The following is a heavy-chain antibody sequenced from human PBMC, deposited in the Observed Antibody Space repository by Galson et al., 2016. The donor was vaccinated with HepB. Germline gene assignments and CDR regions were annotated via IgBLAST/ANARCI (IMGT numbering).Heavy chain of an antibody. Sequence: SLRLSCAASGFSFSTYWMHWVRQAPGKGLVWVSRVNSDGSSTTYADSVKGRFTISRDNSKNTLYLQVNSLRAEDTAIYYCARERSYDTSGYYPLSFNYWGQGTLVIVSS. D-gene: IGHD3-22*01. V-gene: IGHV3-74*01. CDR1: GFSFSTYW. CDR3: ARERSYDTSGYYPLSFNY. J-gene: IGHJ4*02. CDR2: VNSDGSST.